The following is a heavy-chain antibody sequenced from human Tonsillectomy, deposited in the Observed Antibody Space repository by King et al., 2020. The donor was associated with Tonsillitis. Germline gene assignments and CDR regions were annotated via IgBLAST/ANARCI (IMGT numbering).Heavy chain of an antibody. Sequence: VQLVESGGGLVQPGGSLRLSCAASGFTFSIYAMSWVRQAPGKGLEWVSAISGSGGSTYYADSVKGRFTISRDNSKNTLSLQMNSLRAEDTAVYYCAKCDDFWSGYFPMDVWGKGTTVTVSS. CDR2: ISGSGGST. CDR1: GFTFSIYA. D-gene: IGHD3-3*01. V-gene: IGHV3-23*04. J-gene: IGHJ6*03. CDR3: AKCDDFWSGYFPMDV.